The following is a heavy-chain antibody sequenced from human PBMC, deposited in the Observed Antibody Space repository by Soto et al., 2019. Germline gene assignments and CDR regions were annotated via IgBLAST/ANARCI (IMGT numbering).Heavy chain of an antibody. V-gene: IGHV3-30-3*01. Sequence: PGGSLRLSCAASGLTFSRYAMHWVRQAPGKGLEWVAVISYDGSNKYYADSVKGRFTISRDNSKNTLYLQMNSLRAEDTAVYYCASGRGADFDYWGQGTLVTVSS. D-gene: IGHD4-17*01. CDR3: ASGRGADFDY. J-gene: IGHJ4*02. CDR2: ISYDGSNK. CDR1: GLTFSRYA.